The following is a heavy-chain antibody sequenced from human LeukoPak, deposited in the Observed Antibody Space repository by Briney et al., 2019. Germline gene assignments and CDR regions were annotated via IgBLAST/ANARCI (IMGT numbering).Heavy chain of an antibody. D-gene: IGHD6-13*01. CDR3: ARAPSSSWSRFDY. CDR2: IIPILGIA. V-gene: IGHV1-69*04. CDR1: GGTFSSYA. J-gene: IGHJ4*02. Sequence: SVKVSCKASGGTFSSYAISWVRQAPGQGLEWMGRIIPILGIANYAQKFQGRVTITADKSTSTAYMELSSLRSEDTAVYYCARAPSSSWSRFDYWGQGTPVTVSS.